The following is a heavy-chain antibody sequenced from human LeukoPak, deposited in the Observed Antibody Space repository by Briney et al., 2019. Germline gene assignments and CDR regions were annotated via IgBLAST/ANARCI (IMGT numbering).Heavy chain of an antibody. D-gene: IGHD1-26*01. CDR3: ARDRIGHLLYYYYYGMDV. Sequence: GASVKVSCKASGYTFTSYGISWVRQAPGQGLEWMGWISAYNGNTNYAQKLQGRVTMTTDTSTSTAYMELRSLRSDDTAVYYCARDRIGHLLYYYYYGMDVWGQGTTVTVSS. V-gene: IGHV1-18*01. CDR1: GYTFTSYG. CDR2: ISAYNGNT. J-gene: IGHJ6*02.